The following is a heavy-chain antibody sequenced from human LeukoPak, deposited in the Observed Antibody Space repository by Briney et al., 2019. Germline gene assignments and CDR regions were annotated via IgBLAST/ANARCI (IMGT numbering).Heavy chain of an antibody. J-gene: IGHJ5*02. CDR2: IYHSGNT. D-gene: IGHD3-22*01. CDR3: ARLYHDSSGYYWFNP. Sequence: SSETLSLTCAVSGYSISSGYYWGWIRQPPGKGLEWIGSIYHSGNTYYNPSLKSRVTISVDTSKNQFSLKLSFVTAADTAVYYCARLYHDSSGYYWFNPWGQGTLVTVAS. V-gene: IGHV4-38-2*01. CDR1: GYSISSGYY.